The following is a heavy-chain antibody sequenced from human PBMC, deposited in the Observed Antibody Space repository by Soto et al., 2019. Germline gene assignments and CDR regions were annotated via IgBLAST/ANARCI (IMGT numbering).Heavy chain of an antibody. J-gene: IGHJ4*02. CDR1: GASISNYF. D-gene: IGHD3-10*01. CDR2: IYYSGST. CDR3: AASGSSGQFEH. V-gene: IGHV4-59*01. Sequence: SQTLSLTCNVSGASISNYFWNWIRQSPGKGLEWIGYIYYSGSTYYNPSLKSRVTISVDTSKRQFSLKLSSVTAADTAVYYCAASGSSGQFEHWGQGTLVTVSS.